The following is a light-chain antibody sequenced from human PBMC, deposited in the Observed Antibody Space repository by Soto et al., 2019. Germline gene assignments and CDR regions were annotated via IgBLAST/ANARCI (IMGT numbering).Light chain of an antibody. Sequence: QSVLTQSSSASASLGPSVTLTCTLSSGHSSCIIAWHQHQPEKAPGYLLKLEGIGSYNKGVGIPDRVSGSSSGADLSLTIPHLQSEDEADYSCETWDSNTRVFGGGTKLTVL. CDR3: ETWDSNTRV. J-gene: IGLJ2*01. CDR1: SGHSSCI. CDR2: LEGIGSY. V-gene: IGLV4-60*03.